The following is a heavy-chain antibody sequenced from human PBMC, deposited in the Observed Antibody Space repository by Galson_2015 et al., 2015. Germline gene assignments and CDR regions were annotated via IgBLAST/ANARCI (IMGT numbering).Heavy chain of an antibody. D-gene: IGHD3-10*01. CDR1: GFTFSSYS. CDR3: ARGRFGELLTFDY. Sequence: SLRLSCAASGFTFSSYSMNWVRQAPGKGLEWVSYISSSSSTIYYADSVKGRFTISRDNAKNSLYLQMNSLRDEDTAVYYCARGRFGELLTFDYWGQGTLVTVSS. J-gene: IGHJ4*02. V-gene: IGHV3-48*02. CDR2: ISSSSSTI.